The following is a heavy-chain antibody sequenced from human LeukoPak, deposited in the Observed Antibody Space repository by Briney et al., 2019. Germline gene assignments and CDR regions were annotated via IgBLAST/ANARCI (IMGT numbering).Heavy chain of an antibody. CDR1: GFTFSNYN. CDR2: ITTSSSHI. J-gene: IGHJ3*02. V-gene: IGHV3-21*01. Sequence: GGSLRLSCAPSGFTFSNYNMNWVRQAPGKGREWVSSITTSSSHIYYADSVTGGFTISRDNARNSLYLQMNSLRAEDTAVYYCASDNRVYGSGSYAFDIWGQGTMVTVSS. D-gene: IGHD3-10*01. CDR3: ASDNRVYGSGSYAFDI.